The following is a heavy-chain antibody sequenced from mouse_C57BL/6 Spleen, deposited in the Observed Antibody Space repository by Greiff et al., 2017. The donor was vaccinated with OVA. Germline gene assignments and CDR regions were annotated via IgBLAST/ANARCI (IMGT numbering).Heavy chain of an antibody. Sequence: QVHVKQSGAELARPGASVKLSCKASGYTFTSYGISWVKQRTGQGLEWIGEIYPRSGNTYYNEKFKGKATLTADKSSSTAYMELRSLTSEDSAVYFCARGGGNYFDYWGQGTTLTVSS. CDR2: IYPRSGNT. J-gene: IGHJ2*01. CDR3: ARGGGNYFDY. V-gene: IGHV1-81*01. CDR1: GYTFTSYG.